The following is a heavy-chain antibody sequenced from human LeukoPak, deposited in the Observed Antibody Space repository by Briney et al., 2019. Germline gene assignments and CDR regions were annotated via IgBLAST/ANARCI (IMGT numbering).Heavy chain of an antibody. CDR1: RGSISTYD. Sequence: PSETLSLTCTVSRGSISTYDWTWIRHSPGKGRESIGYMNSRGVNMYNPSLNSRPTISVYTSKNQFSLKLTCVTAADTAVYYCARESGYVSSQVWFEPWGQGTLVTVSS. D-gene: IGHD3-22*01. J-gene: IGHJ5*02. CDR2: MNSRGVN. V-gene: IGHV4-59*01. CDR3: ARESGYVSSQVWFEP.